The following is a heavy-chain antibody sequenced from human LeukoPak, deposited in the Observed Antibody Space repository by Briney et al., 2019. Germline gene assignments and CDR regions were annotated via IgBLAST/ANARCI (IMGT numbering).Heavy chain of an antibody. V-gene: IGHV1-2*02. D-gene: IGHD6-6*01. CDR1: GYTFTGYY. J-gene: IGHJ4*02. Sequence: GASVKVSCKASGYTFTGYYMHWVRQAPGQGLEWMGWINPNSGGTNYAQKFQGRVTMTRDTSVSTAYMELSRLRSDDTAVYYCARDPPYSSSSYFDYWGQGTLVTVSS. CDR3: ARDPPYSSSSYFDY. CDR2: INPNSGGT.